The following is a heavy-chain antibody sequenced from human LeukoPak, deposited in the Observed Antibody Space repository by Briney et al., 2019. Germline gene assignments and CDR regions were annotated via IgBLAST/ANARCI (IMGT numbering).Heavy chain of an antibody. CDR1: GFTFSSYA. Sequence: PGRFLRLSCAASGFTFSSYAMHWVRQAPGKGLEWVAVISYDGSNKYYADSVKGRFTISRDNSKNTLYLQMNSLRAEDTAVYYCARDGVSGSSPTSYWGQGTLVTVSS. V-gene: IGHV3-30-3*01. CDR3: ARDGVSGSSPTSY. J-gene: IGHJ4*02. CDR2: ISYDGSNK. D-gene: IGHD1-26*01.